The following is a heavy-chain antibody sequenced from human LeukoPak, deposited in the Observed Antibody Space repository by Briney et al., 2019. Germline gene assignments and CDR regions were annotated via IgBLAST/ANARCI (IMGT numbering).Heavy chain of an antibody. J-gene: IGHJ5*02. CDR1: GYIFTSYA. CDR3: ARDIDRVFNWFDP. CDR2: INAGNGNT. D-gene: IGHD6-13*01. Sequence: GASVKVSCKASGYIFTSYAMHWVRQATGQRLEWMGWINAGNGNTKYSQKFQGRVTITRDTSASTVYMELSSLRSEDTAVYYCARDIDRVFNWFDPWGQGTLVTVSS. V-gene: IGHV1-3*01.